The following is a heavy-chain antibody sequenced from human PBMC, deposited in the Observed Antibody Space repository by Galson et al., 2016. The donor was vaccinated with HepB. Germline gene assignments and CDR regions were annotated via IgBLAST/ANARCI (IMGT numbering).Heavy chain of an antibody. CDR2: IKQDGSEK. CDR3: ARASSSSSWYLPVYYYDMDV. D-gene: IGHD6-13*01. Sequence: SLRLSCAASGFTFRTYWMNWVRQAPGRGLEWVANIKQDGSEKYYVDSVKGRFTISRDNAKNSLYLQMNSLRAEDTAVYYCARASSSSSWYLPVYYYDMDVWGQGTTVTVSS. J-gene: IGHJ6*02. V-gene: IGHV3-7*01. CDR1: GFTFRTYW.